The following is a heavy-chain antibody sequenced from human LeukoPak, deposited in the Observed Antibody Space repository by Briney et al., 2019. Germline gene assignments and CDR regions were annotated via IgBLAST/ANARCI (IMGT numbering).Heavy chain of an antibody. CDR1: GYTFTSYY. Sequence: ASVKVSCKASGYTFTSYYMHWVRQALGQGLEWMGIINPSGGSTSYAQKFQGRVTMTRDTSTSTVYMELSSLRSEDTAVYYCARDFPPPDFWSGYSIGSQRSAFDYWGQGTLVTVSS. D-gene: IGHD3-3*01. J-gene: IGHJ4*02. CDR3: ARDFPPPDFWSGYSIGSQRSAFDY. CDR2: INPSGGST. V-gene: IGHV1-46*01.